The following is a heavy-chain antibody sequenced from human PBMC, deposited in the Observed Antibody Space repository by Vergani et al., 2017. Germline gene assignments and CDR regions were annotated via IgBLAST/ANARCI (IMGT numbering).Heavy chain of an antibody. CDR1: GFTFSSYS. J-gene: IGHJ4*02. CDR2: ISSSSSYI. Sequence: EVQLVESGGGLVKPGGSLRLSCAASGFTFSSYSMNWVRQAPGKGLEWVSSISSSSSYIYYADSEKGRFTIYRDNAKNSLYLKMNSLRAEDTAVYYCAMIAAPRRHDYWGQGTLVTVSS. V-gene: IGHV3-21*01. CDR3: AMIAAPRRHDY. D-gene: IGHD6-6*01.